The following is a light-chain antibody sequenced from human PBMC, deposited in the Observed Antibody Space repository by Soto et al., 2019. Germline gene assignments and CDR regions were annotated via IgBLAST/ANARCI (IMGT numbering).Light chain of an antibody. CDR2: WSS. V-gene: IGKV4-1*01. CDR1: QSILYSSNNKNY. Sequence: DIVVTQSPDSLAVSLGERATINCKSSQSILYSSNNKNYIAWFQQKPGQPPKLLIYWSSTRESGVPDRFSGSGSGTDFTLTISSLQAEDVAIYYCQQYYSIPRTFGQGTKVEIK. J-gene: IGKJ1*01. CDR3: QQYYSIPRT.